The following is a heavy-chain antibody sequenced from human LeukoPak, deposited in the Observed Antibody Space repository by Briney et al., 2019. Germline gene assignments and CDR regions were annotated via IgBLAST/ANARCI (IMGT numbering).Heavy chain of an antibody. V-gene: IGHV1-46*01. CDR2: INPSGGST. CDR3: ARGGDTIFGVVGEPNY. D-gene: IGHD3-3*01. J-gene: IGHJ4*02. Sequence: ASVKVSCKASGGTFSSYAISWVRQAPGQGLEWMGIINPSGGSTSYAQKFQGRATMTRDTSTSTVYMELCSLRSEDTAVYYCARGGDTIFGVVGEPNYWGQGTLVTVSS. CDR1: GGTFSSYA.